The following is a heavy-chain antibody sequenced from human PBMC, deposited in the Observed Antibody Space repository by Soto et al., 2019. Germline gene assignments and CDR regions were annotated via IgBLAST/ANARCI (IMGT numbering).Heavy chain of an antibody. D-gene: IGHD5-12*01. J-gene: IGHJ4*02. Sequence: QVQLVQSGPEVKKPGTSVKVSCKASGYTFSNYGISWVRQAPGQGLEWMGWISLYSGSTNYAQNLQDRVTMTTDTSTSTAYMELTSLRSDDTAVYYCARDDSDYDYHPFDYWGQGTLVTVSS. CDR2: ISLYSGST. CDR1: GYTFSNYG. CDR3: ARDDSDYDYHPFDY. V-gene: IGHV1-18*01.